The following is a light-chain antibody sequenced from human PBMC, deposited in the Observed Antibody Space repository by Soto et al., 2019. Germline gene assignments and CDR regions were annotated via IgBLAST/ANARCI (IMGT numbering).Light chain of an antibody. Sequence: EIVMTQSPATLSVSPGERATLSCRASRNINRTLAWYQQKPGQASRLLISGASTRATGIPARVSVRWSMTDLTLTIGSLQSEHFAVYCCQKYYDFPPLIFDGGTKVAIK. CDR3: QKYYDFPPLI. J-gene: IGKJ4*01. V-gene: IGKV3-15*01. CDR2: GAS. CDR1: RNINRT.